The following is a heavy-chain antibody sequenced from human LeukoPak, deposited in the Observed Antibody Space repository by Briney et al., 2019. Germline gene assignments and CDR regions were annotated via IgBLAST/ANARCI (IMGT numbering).Heavy chain of an antibody. V-gene: IGHV3-23*01. CDR3: AIMHPYYDGNGYWVQ. CDR2: INTSGGST. Sequence: DPGESLRLSCAASGFTFSRYAMSWVRQAPGKGLEWVSGINTSGGSTAYADSVKGRFTISRDNPRNTLYMQMNSLRAEDTALYYCAIMHPYYDGNGYWVQWGQGTLVTVSS. D-gene: IGHD3-22*01. J-gene: IGHJ4*02. CDR1: GFTFSRYA.